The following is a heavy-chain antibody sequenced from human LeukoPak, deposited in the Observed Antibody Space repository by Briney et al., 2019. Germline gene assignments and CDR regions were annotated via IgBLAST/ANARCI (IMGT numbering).Heavy chain of an antibody. V-gene: IGHV4-39*02. CDR2: IYHSGGT. CDR3: ARDADYFDP. Sequence: SETLSLTCTVSGGSISSSSYYWGWIRQPPGKGLEWIGSIYHSGGTYYNPSLKSRVTISVDTSKNHFSLKLSSVTAADTAVYYRARDADYFDPWGQGTLVIVSS. J-gene: IGHJ5*02. D-gene: IGHD4-11*01. CDR1: GGSISSSSYY.